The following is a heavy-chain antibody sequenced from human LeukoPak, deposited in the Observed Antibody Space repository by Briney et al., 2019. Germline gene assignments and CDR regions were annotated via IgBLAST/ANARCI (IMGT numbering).Heavy chain of an antibody. CDR3: ARSEINDYSRY. V-gene: IGHV4-34*01. J-gene: IGHJ4*02. CDR2: INHSGST. CDR1: GRSFSGYY. D-gene: IGHD4-11*01. Sequence: SETLSLTCAVYGRSFSGYYWSWIRQPPGKGLEWIGEINHSGSTNYNPSLKSRVTISVDTSKNQFSLKLSSVTAADTAVYYCARSEINDYSRYWGQGILVIVSS.